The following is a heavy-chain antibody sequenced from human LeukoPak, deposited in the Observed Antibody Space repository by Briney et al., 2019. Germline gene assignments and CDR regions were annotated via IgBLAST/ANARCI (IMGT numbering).Heavy chain of an antibody. D-gene: IGHD1-26*01. J-gene: IGHJ6*03. CDR1: GFTFSGYA. CDR2: ISGTGGTT. Sequence: GGALRLSCAASGFTFSGYAMSWVRQAPGKGLEWVSLISGTGGTTYYADSVKGRFTISRDNSKNTLYVQMNSLRAEDTAIYYCAKGWGATYYYFMDVWGKGTTVTVSS. CDR3: AKGWGATYYYFMDV. V-gene: IGHV3-23*01.